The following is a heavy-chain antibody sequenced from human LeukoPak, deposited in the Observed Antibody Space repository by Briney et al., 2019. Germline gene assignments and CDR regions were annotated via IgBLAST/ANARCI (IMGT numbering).Heavy chain of an antibody. D-gene: IGHD4-23*01. J-gene: IGHJ3*02. Sequence: QSGGSLRLSCAASGFTFSSYGMHWVRQAPGKGLEWVVVIWYDGSNKYYADSVKGRFTISRDNSKNTLYLQMNSLRAEDTAVYYCARDYGTVGAFDIWGQGTMVTVSS. CDR3: ARDYGTVGAFDI. CDR1: GFTFSSYG. V-gene: IGHV3-33*01. CDR2: IWYDGSNK.